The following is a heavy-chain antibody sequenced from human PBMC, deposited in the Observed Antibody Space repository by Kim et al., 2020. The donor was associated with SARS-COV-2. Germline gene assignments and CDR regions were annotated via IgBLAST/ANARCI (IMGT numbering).Heavy chain of an antibody. Sequence: SETLSLTCTVSGGSISSSSYYWGWISQPPGKGLEWIGSIYYSGSTYYNPSLKSRVTISIDTSKNQFSLKLSSVTAADTAVYYCARQVTIFGVVILLLPYYFDYWGQGTLVTVSS. CDR1: GGSISSSSYY. CDR3: ARQVTIFGVVILLLPYYFDY. D-gene: IGHD3-3*01. J-gene: IGHJ4*02. V-gene: IGHV4-39*01. CDR2: IYYSGST.